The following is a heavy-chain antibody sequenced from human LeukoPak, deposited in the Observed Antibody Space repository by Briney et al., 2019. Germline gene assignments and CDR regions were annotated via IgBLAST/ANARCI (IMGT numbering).Heavy chain of an antibody. CDR2: IYPGDSDT. Sequence: GEALQISCKGSGYSFTTYWIGWVRQMPGKGLEWMGIIYPGDSDTRYSPSFQGQVTISADKSISTAYLQWSSLKASDTAMYYCARLDSTTDYYYGMDVWGQGTTVTVSS. CDR3: ARLDSTTDYYYGMDV. V-gene: IGHV5-51*01. CDR1: GYSFTTYW. D-gene: IGHD6-13*01. J-gene: IGHJ6*02.